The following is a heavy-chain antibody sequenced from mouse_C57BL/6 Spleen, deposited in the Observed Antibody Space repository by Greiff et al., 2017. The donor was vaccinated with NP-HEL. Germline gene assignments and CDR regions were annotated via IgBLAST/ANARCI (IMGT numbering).Heavy chain of an antibody. CDR2: INPNNGGT. CDR3: ARQGYYSNYGY. J-gene: IGHJ2*01. D-gene: IGHD2-5*01. Sequence: EVQLQQSGPELVKPGASVKISCKASGYTFTDYYMNWVKQSHGKSLEWIGDINPNNGGTSYNQKFKGKATLTVDKSSSTAYMELRSLTSEDSAVYYCARQGYYSNYGYWGQGTTLTVSS. CDR1: GYTFTDYY. V-gene: IGHV1-26*01.